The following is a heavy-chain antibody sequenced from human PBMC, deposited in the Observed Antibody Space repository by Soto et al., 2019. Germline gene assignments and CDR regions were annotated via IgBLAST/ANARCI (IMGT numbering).Heavy chain of an antibody. V-gene: IGHV3-30*03. J-gene: IGHJ6*02. CDR2: ISYDGSNK. D-gene: IGHD3-9*01. Sequence: GGSLRLSCAASGFTFSSYGMHWVRQAPGKGLEWVAVISYDGSNKYYADSVKGRFTISRDNSKNTLYLQMNSLRAEDTAVYYCARSNYDILTGADYYYYYGMDVWGQGTTVTVSS. CDR3: ARSNYDILTGADYYYYYGMDV. CDR1: GFTFSSYG.